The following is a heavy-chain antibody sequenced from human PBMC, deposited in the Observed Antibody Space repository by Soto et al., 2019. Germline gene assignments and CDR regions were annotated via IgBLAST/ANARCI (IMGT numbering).Heavy chain of an antibody. CDR3: ASSGAWDQLLSENWFDP. J-gene: IGHJ5*02. Sequence: QLQLQESGPGLVKPSETLSLTCTVSGGSISSSSYYWGWIRQPPGKGLEWIGSIYYSGSPYYNPSLKSRFTIAVNTSKNQFSLKLSAVTAADTAVYYGASSGAWDQLLSENWFDPWGQGTLVTVSS. D-gene: IGHD2-2*01. CDR2: IYYSGSP. V-gene: IGHV4-39*01. CDR1: GGSISSSSYY.